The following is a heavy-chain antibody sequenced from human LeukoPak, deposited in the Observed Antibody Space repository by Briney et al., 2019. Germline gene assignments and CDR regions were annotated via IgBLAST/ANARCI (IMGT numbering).Heavy chain of an antibody. CDR1: GFTLSDYY. V-gene: IGHV3-11*01. CDR3: AKGYETTVVTFTSDAFDI. J-gene: IGHJ3*02. CDR2: ITSRGTTI. Sequence: EGSLRLSCTASGFTLSDYYLTWIRQAPGKGLEWVSYITSRGTTIYHADSVKGRFTISRDNAKNSLYLQMNSLRAEDTALYYCAKGYETTVVTFTSDAFDIWGQGTMVTVSS. D-gene: IGHD4-23*01.